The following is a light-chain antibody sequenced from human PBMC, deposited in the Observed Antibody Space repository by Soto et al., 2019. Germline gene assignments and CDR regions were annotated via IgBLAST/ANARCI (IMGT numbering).Light chain of an antibody. Sequence: EIVLTQSPGTLSLSPGERATLSCRASQSVSSNSLAWYQQKPGQAPRLLIYGASSRATGIPDRFSGSGSGTEFTLTIRRLEPEDSAVYYCQQYGTTPPTFGQGTKVEIK. CDR2: GAS. V-gene: IGKV3-20*01. J-gene: IGKJ2*01. CDR1: QSVSSNS. CDR3: QQYGTTPPT.